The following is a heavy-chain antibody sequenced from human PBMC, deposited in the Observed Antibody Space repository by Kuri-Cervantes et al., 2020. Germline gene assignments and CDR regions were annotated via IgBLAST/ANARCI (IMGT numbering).Heavy chain of an antibody. J-gene: IGHJ5*02. D-gene: IGHD2-15*01. CDR2: IYTSGST. Sequence: SCTVSGGSISSGSYYWSWIRQPAGKGLEWIGRIYTSGSTNYNPSLKSRVTMSVDTSKNQFSLKLSSVTAADTAVYYCARDGRCSGGSCYSPWGQGTLVTVSS. V-gene: IGHV4-61*02. CDR3: ARDGRCSGGSCYSP. CDR1: GGSISSGSYY.